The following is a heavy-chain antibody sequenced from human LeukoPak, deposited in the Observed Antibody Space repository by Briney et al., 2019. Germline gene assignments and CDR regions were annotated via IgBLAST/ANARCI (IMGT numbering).Heavy chain of an antibody. CDR2: IGRSGTTI. V-gene: IGHV3-48*04. CDR3: ARHKNRDAFDI. J-gene: IGHJ3*02. CDR1: GFTFSSHG. Sequence: GGSLRLSCVASGFTFSSHGMNWVRQAPGKGLEWVSYIGRSGTTIHYADSVKGRFTISWDNAKKSLYLQMNSLRAEDTALYYCARHKNRDAFDIWGQGTMVTVSS. D-gene: IGHD1-14*01.